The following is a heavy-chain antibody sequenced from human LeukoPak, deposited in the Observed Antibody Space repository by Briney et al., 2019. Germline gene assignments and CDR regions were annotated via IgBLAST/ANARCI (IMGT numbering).Heavy chain of an antibody. J-gene: IGHJ6*02. D-gene: IGHD5-18*01. CDR3: ASRLLPTHYYYYGMDV. V-gene: IGHV1-69*13. CDR1: GGTFSSYA. Sequence: ASVKVSCKASGGTFSSYAISWVRRAPGQGLEWMGGIIPIFGIANYAQKFQGRVTITADESTSTAYMELSSLRSEDTAVYYCASRLLPTHYYYYGMDVWGQGTTVTVSS. CDR2: IIPIFGIA.